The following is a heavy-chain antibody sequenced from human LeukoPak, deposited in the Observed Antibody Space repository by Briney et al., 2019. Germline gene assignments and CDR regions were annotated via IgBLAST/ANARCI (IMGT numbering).Heavy chain of an antibody. D-gene: IGHD6-6*01. Sequence: GESLKISCKGSGYSFTSYWIGWVRQMPGKGLEWMGIMYPGDSDTRYSPSFQGQVTISADKSINTAFVQWSSLKASDTAIYYCARRTPEYTNRWYFDLWGRGTLVTVSS. V-gene: IGHV5-51*01. CDR1: GYSFTSYW. CDR3: ARRTPEYTNRWYFDL. J-gene: IGHJ2*01. CDR2: MYPGDSDT.